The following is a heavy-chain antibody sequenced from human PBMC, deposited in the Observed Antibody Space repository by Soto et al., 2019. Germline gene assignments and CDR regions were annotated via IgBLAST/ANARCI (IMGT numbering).Heavy chain of an antibody. CDR2: INAGNGNT. D-gene: IGHD5-12*01. Sequence: ASVKVSCKASGYTFTSYAMHWVRQAPGQRLEWMGWINAGNGNTKYSQKFQGRVTITRDTSASTAYMELSSLRSEDTAVYYCASLYGGARIYYYGMDVWGQGTTVTVSS. V-gene: IGHV1-3*01. CDR1: GYTFTSYA. J-gene: IGHJ6*02. CDR3: ASLYGGARIYYYGMDV.